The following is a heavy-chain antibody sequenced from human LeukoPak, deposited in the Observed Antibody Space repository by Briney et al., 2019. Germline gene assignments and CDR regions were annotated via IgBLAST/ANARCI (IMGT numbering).Heavy chain of an antibody. V-gene: IGHV1-18*01. CDR3: ARWAATYGSGSPSGDY. Sequence: ASVKVSCKASVYTFTSYGITWVRQAPGQGLEWMRWISAYNGNTNYAQKLQGRVTTTTDTSTSTAYMELRSLRSDDTAVYYCARWAATYGSGSPSGDYWGQGTLVTVSS. CDR1: VYTFTSYG. D-gene: IGHD3-10*01. J-gene: IGHJ4*02. CDR2: ISAYNGNT.